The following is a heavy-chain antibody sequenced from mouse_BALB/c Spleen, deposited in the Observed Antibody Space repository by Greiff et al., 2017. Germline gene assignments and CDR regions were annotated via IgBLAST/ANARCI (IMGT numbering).Heavy chain of an antibody. CDR1: GFTFSSFG. Sequence: EVMLVESGGGLVQPGGSRKLSCAASGFTFSSFGMHWVRQAPEKGLEWVAYISSGSSTIYYADTVKGRFTISRDNPKNTLFLQMTSLRSEDTAMYYCARTYEATRGYYAMDYWGQGTSVTVSS. D-gene: IGHD2-3*01. V-gene: IGHV5-17*02. CDR2: ISSGSSTI. J-gene: IGHJ4*01. CDR3: ARTYEATRGYYAMDY.